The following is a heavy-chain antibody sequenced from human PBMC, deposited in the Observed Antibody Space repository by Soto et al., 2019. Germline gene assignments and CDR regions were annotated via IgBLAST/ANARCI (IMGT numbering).Heavy chain of an antibody. D-gene: IGHD4-17*01. CDR1: GDSVSSNGAA. V-gene: IGHV6-1*01. CDR2: TYYRSKWYN. Sequence: PSQTLSLTCAISGDSVSSNGAAWNWIRQSPSRGLERLGRTYYRSKWYNDYAVSVKSRININPDTSKSQFSLQLNSVTPEDTAVYYCARDKHDYFNRGIGFDTWGQGILVTVSS. CDR3: ARDKHDYFNRGIGFDT. J-gene: IGHJ5*02.